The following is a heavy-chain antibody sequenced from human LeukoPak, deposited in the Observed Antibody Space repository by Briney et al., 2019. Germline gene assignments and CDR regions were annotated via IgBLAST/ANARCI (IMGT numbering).Heavy chain of an antibody. J-gene: IGHJ4*02. CDR3: ARFGYSSPRRAFDY. CDR1: GGSISSSSYY. V-gene: IGHV4-39*07. Sequence: SETLSLTCTVSGGSISSSSYYWGWIRQPPGKGLEWIGSIYYSGSTYYNPSLKSRVTISVDTSKNQFSLKLSSVTAVDTAVYYCARFGYSSPRRAFDYWGQGTLVTVPS. D-gene: IGHD4-11*01. CDR2: IYYSGST.